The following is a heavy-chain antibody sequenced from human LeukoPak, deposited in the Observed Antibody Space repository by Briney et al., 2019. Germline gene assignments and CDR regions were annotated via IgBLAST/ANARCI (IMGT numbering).Heavy chain of an antibody. CDR3: ARDLVENSRGHDF. CDR2: IYYSGST. V-gene: IGHV4-59*12. Sequence: SETLSLTCAVFGGSFSSYFWSWIRQPPGKGLEWIGNIYYSGSTNYNPSLKSRVTISVDTSKNQFSLRLSSVTAADTAVYYCARDLVENSRGHDFWGQGILVIVSS. D-gene: IGHD2-15*01. J-gene: IGHJ4*02. CDR1: GGSFSSYF.